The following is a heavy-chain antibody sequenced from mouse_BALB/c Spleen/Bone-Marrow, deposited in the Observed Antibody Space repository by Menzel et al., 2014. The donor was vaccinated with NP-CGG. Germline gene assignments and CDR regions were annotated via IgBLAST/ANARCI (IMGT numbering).Heavy chain of an antibody. J-gene: IGHJ4*01. V-gene: IGHV5-6-5*01. CDR2: ISSGGST. CDR3: ARVNTATGVDY. D-gene: IGHD1-2*01. Sequence: EVQLVESGGGLVKPGGSLKLSCAASGFTFSSYAMSWVRQTPEKRLEWVASISSGGSTYYPDSVKGRFTISRDNARNILYLQMSSLRSEDTAMYYCARVNTATGVDYWGQGTSVTVSS. CDR1: GFTFSSYA.